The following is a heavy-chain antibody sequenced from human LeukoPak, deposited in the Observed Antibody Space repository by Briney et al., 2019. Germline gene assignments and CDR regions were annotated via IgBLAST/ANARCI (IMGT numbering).Heavy chain of an antibody. CDR2: IIPFFGRA. CDR3: ARGRRYCTNGVCYTVFRVDGYWYFDL. V-gene: IGHV1-69*06. D-gene: IGHD2-8*01. CDR1: GGTFSSYG. Sequence: SVKVSCKASGGTFSSYGISWVRQAPGQGLEWMGGIIPFFGRADYAQKFQGRVTITADKSTSTAYMDLTSLKSEDTAVYYCARGRRYCTNGVCYTVFRVDGYWYFDLWGRGTLVTVSS. J-gene: IGHJ2*01.